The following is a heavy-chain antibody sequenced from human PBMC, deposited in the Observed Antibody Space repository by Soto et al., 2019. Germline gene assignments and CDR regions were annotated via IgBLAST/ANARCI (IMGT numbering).Heavy chain of an antibody. CDR3: ARGGVVVVAATHFDY. J-gene: IGHJ4*02. Sequence: ASVKVSCKASGYTFTSYYMHWVRQAPGQGLEWMGIINPSGGSTSYAQKFQGRVTMTRDTSTSTVYMELSSLRSEDTAVYYCARGGVVVVAATHFDYWGQGTLVTVSS. CDR1: GYTFTSYY. V-gene: IGHV1-46*01. CDR2: INPSGGST. D-gene: IGHD2-15*01.